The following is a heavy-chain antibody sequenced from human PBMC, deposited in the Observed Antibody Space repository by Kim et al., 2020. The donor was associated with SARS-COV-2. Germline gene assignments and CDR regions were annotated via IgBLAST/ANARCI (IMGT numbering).Heavy chain of an antibody. Sequence: ADSGNGRFTISRDNSKKTLYLQMNSLRAEDTAVYHWAKDVLRDTAMTFDYWGQGTLVTVSS. J-gene: IGHJ4*02. CDR3: AKDVLRDTAMTFDY. V-gene: IGHV3-23*01. D-gene: IGHD5-18*01.